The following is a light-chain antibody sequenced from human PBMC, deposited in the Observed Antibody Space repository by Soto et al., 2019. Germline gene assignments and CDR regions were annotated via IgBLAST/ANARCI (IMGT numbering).Light chain of an antibody. V-gene: IGKV1-12*01. Sequence: DIQMTQSPSSVSASLGDRVTITCRASQHISTWLVWYQQKPGKAPQLLIYAASSLQTGVPSRFSGSGSGTDFSLTISSLQPEDSATYYCQQANSFPFTFGQGTRLQI. CDR2: AAS. J-gene: IGKJ2*01. CDR1: QHISTW. CDR3: QQANSFPFT.